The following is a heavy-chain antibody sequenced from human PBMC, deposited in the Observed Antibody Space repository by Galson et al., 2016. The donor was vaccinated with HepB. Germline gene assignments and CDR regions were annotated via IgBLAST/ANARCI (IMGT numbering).Heavy chain of an antibody. V-gene: IGHV3-23*01. CDR1: TFTFSSFA. Sequence: LSCAASTFTFSSFAMSWVRQAPGKGLEWVSSIGHSGGYIYYADSVKGRFTISRDNSNNTLYLQMNSLRAEDTAVYYCARHPDYYDNSGYLDYWGQGTLVTVSS. D-gene: IGHD3-22*01. CDR3: ARHPDYYDNSGYLDY. CDR2: IGHSGGYI. J-gene: IGHJ4*02.